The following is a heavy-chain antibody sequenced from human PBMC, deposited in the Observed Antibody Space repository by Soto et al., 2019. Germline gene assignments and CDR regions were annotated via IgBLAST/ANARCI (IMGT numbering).Heavy chain of an antibody. J-gene: IGHJ2*01. CDR2: IIPIYGTS. D-gene: IGHD1-7*01. CDR1: GGTFGNFA. Sequence: QVQLVQSGAELKKPGSSVKVSCKASGGTFGNFAISWVRQAPGQGPEWVAGIIPIYGTSNYADDSRGRITLTADGSTATAYMELSTLRSEDTAIDYCATGTREGYNDWYFALWGRGTQVTVSS. CDR3: ATGTREGYNDWYFAL. V-gene: IGHV1-69*01.